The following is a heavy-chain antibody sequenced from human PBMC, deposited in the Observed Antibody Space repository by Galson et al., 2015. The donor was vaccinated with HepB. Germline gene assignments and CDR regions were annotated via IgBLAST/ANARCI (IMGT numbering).Heavy chain of an antibody. CDR2: IYYDGNT. Sequence: SETLSLTCTVSGASVTGYYWGWIRQPPGEGLQWLGYIYYDGNTNYNPSLKSRVTMSVDTSRDQFSLNLRAATATDTAVYYCARHCYGSEDKVWGQGTLVAVSS. J-gene: IGHJ1*01. D-gene: IGHD3-10*01. CDR3: ARHCYGSEDKV. CDR1: GASVTGYY. V-gene: IGHV4-59*08.